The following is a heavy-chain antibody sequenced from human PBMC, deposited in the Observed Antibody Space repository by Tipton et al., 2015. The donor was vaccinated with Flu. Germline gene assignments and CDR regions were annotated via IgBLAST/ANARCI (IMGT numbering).Heavy chain of an antibody. CDR1: GYIISGAYY. J-gene: IGHJ4*02. Sequence: TLSLTCNVSGYIISGAYYWGWIRQSPGKGLEWIATIYYSGATYRNPSLKSRVTTSVDPSKNHFSLKLTSLTAADTALYYCARAAGSPYYFDYWGQGTKVTVSS. CDR2: IYYSGAT. CDR3: ARAAGSPYYFDY. D-gene: IGHD1-26*01. V-gene: IGHV4-38-2*02.